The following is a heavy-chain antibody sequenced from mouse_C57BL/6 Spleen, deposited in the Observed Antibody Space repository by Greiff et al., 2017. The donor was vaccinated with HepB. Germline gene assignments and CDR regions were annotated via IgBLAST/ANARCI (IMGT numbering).Heavy chain of an antibody. Sequence: EVQLQQSGPELVKPGASVKISCKASGYTFTDYYMNWVKQSHGKSLEWIGDINPNNGGTSYNQKFKGKATLTVDKSSSTAYMELRSLTSEDSAVYYCAREGSYGSPFAYWGQGTLVTVSA. J-gene: IGHJ3*01. CDR3: AREGSYGSPFAY. CDR2: INPNNGGT. V-gene: IGHV1-26*01. D-gene: IGHD1-1*01. CDR1: GYTFTDYY.